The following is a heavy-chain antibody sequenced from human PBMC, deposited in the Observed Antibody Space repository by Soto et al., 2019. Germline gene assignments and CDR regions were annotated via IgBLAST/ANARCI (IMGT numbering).Heavy chain of an antibody. CDR2: ISYDGSDK. V-gene: IGHV3-30*03. CDR3: ARDLRRNSGSYFDY. D-gene: IGHD1-26*01. Sequence: PGGSLRLSCVASGFTFSSYGMHWVRQAPGKGLEWVAVISYDGSDKHYADSVKGRFTISRDNAKNSLYLQVSSLRAEDTAIYYCARDLRRNSGSYFDYWGQGTPVTVS. J-gene: IGHJ4*02. CDR1: GFTFSSYG.